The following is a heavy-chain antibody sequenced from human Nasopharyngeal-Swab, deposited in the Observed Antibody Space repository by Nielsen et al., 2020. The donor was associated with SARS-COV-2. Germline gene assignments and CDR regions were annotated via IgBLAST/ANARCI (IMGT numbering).Heavy chain of an antibody. D-gene: IGHD3-10*01. J-gene: IGHJ4*02. CDR2: IIPILGIA. Sequence: SVKVSCKASGYTFTGYYMHWVRQAPGQGLEWMGGIIPILGIANYAQKFQGRVTITADKSTSTAYMELSSLRSEDTAVYYCASTMVRGSDYWGQGTLVTVSS. V-gene: IGHV1-69*10. CDR3: ASTMVRGSDY. CDR1: GYTFTGYY.